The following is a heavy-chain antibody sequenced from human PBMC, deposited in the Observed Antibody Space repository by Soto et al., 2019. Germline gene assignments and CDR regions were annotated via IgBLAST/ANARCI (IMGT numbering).Heavy chain of an antibody. Sequence: GASVKVSCKASGYTFTSYAMHWVRQAPGQRLEWMGWINAGNGNTKYSQKFQGRVTITRDTSASTAYMELSSLRSEDTAVYYCARMVGFFISPSCYAGGHYYYGMDVWGQGTTVTVSS. J-gene: IGHJ6*02. D-gene: IGHD2-2*01. CDR2: INAGNGNT. CDR3: ARMVGFFISPSCYAGGHYYYGMDV. V-gene: IGHV1-3*01. CDR1: GYTFTSYA.